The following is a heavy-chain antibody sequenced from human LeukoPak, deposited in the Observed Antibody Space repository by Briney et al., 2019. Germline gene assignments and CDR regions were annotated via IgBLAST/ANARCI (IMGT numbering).Heavy chain of an antibody. J-gene: IGHJ5*02. V-gene: IGHV4-59*01. CDR3: ARGSLRLTMKNYRSSNWFDP. CDR2: IYYSGSGST. Sequence: PSETLSLTCTVSGGSISGYYWSWIRQPPGKGLEWIGYIYYSGSGSTNYNPSLKSRVTISVDTSKNQFSLKLSSVTAADTAVYYCARGSLRLTMKNYRSSNWFDPWGQGTLVTVSS. CDR1: GGSISGYY. D-gene: IGHD3-22*01.